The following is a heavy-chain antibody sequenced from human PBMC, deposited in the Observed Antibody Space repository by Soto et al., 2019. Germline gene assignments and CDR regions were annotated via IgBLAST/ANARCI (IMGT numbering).Heavy chain of an antibody. J-gene: IGHJ5*02. CDR1: GGSTSTYY. D-gene: IGHD2-15*01. V-gene: IGHV4-59*01. Sequence: QVQLQESGPGLVKPSETLSLTCTVSGGSTSTYYWSWIRQPPGKGLEWIGYIYYSGSTNYNPSLKSRVTISVDTSKKQFSLKLSSVTAADTAVYYCARGGGRGSWIANWFDPWGQGTLVTVSS. CDR2: IYYSGST. CDR3: ARGGGRGSWIANWFDP.